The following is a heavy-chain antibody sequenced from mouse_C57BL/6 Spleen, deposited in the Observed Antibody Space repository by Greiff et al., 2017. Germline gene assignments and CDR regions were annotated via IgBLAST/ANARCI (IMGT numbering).Heavy chain of an antibody. V-gene: IGHV2-9-1*01. D-gene: IGHD3-3*01. CDR1: GFSLTSYA. J-gene: IGHJ4*01. CDR2: IWTGGGT. CDR3: ARTRDCVPCYYAVDY. Sequence: VQGVESGPGLVAPSQSLSITCTVSGFSLTSYAISWVRPPPGKGLEWLGVIWTGGGTNYNSALKSRLSISKDNSKSQVFLKMNSLQTDDTARYYCARTRDCVPCYYAVDYGGQGTSVTVSA.